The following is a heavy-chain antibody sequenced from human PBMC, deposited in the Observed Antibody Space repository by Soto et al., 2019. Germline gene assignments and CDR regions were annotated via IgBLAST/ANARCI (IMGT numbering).Heavy chain of an antibody. Sequence: SETLSLTCTVSGGSISSYYWSWIRQPPGKGLEWIGYIYYSGSTNYNPSLKSRVTISVDTSKNQFSLKLSSVTAADTAVYYCARDASAVAGTLYYYGMDVWGQGTTVTVS. CDR1: GGSISSYY. V-gene: IGHV4-59*01. CDR3: ARDASAVAGTLYYYGMDV. J-gene: IGHJ6*02. CDR2: IYYSGST. D-gene: IGHD6-19*01.